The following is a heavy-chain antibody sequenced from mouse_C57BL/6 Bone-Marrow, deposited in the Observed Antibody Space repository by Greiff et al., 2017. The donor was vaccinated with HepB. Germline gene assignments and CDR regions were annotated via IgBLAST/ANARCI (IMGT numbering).Heavy chain of an antibody. CDR3: ARIKLPPPTDAYFDD. Sequence: QVQLQQSGAELARPGASVKLSCKASGYTFTSYGISWVKQRTGQGLEWIGEIYPRSGNTYYNEKFKGKATLTADKSSSTAYMELRSLNSEDSAVYFCARIKLPPPTDAYFDDWGQGTTLTVSS. CDR1: GYTFTSYG. D-gene: IGHD1-1*01. CDR2: IYPRSGNT. J-gene: IGHJ2*01. V-gene: IGHV1-81*01.